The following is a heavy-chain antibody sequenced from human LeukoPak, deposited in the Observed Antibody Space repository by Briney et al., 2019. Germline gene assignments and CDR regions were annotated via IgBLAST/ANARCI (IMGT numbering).Heavy chain of an antibody. CDR1: GGSISSGGYY. D-gene: IGHD3-10*01. J-gene: IGHJ4*02. V-gene: IGHV4-30-2*01. CDR2: IYHSGST. CDR3: ARDPYYYGSGSLGY. Sequence: SQTLSLTCTVSGGSISSGGYYWSWIRQPPGKGLEWIGYIYHSGSTYYNPSLKSRVTISVDKSKNQFSLKLSSVTAADTAVYYCARDPYYYGSGSLGYWGQGTLVTVSS.